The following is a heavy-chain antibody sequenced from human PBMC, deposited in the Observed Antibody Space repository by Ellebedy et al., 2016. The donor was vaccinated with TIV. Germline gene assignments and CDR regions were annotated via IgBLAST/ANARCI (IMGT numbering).Heavy chain of an antibody. V-gene: IGHV3-64*01. Sequence: PGGSLRLSCATSGFPFSSYTMHWVRQAPGKGLEYISAISGNGDNTYYVNSLKGRFTISRYNSKHTRYLQMGSLRPEDMAVYYCVRERGERGYDYDYWGQGTLVTVSS. D-gene: IGHD5-12*01. CDR3: VRERGERGYDYDY. CDR2: ISGNGDNT. CDR1: GFPFSSYT. J-gene: IGHJ4*02.